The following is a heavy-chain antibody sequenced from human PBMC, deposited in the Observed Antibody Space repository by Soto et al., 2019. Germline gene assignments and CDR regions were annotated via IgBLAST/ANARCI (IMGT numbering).Heavy chain of an antibody. CDR3: ARGTRAMINSIFAY. CDR2: VHESGST. D-gene: IGHD3-22*01. J-gene: IGHJ4*02. Sequence: PSETLSLTCSVSGDAISNYYWSWIRQTPGRGLEWIGCVHESGSTDYNPSLRGRVIISLHTSKSQFSLSPRSATAADKATYYCARGTRAMINSIFAYWGQGSPVTVSS. V-gene: IGHV4-59*03. CDR1: GDAISNYY.